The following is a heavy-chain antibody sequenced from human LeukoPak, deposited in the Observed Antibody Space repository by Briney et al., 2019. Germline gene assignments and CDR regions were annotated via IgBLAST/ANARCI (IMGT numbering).Heavy chain of an antibody. Sequence: ASVKVPCKASGYTFTSYAMHWVRQAPGQRLEWMGWINAGNGNTKYSQKFQGRVTITRDTSASTAYMELSSLRSEDTAVYYCARREGYGDYPYYFDYWGQGTLVTVSS. CDR3: ARREGYGDYPYYFDY. CDR1: GYTFTSYA. J-gene: IGHJ4*02. V-gene: IGHV1-3*01. CDR2: INAGNGNT. D-gene: IGHD4-17*01.